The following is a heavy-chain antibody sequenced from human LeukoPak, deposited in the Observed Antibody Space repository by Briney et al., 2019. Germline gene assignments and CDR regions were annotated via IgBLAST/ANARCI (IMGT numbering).Heavy chain of an antibody. CDR1: GFTFSNYD. CDR3: AKGPTGKPPWNDY. Sequence: GVLRLSCAASGFTFSNYDMHWVRQVPGKGLEWVAAIATVGDTFYPDSVKGRFTISRENAKNSLYLQMNSLRAEDTAVYYCAKGPTGKPPWNDYWGQGTLVTVSS. J-gene: IGHJ4*02. V-gene: IGHV3-13*01. D-gene: IGHD3-10*01. CDR2: IATVGDT.